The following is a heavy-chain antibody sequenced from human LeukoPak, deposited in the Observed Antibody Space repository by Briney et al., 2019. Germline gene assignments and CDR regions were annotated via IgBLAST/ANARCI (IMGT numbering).Heavy chain of an antibody. CDR2: ISSSSSYI. J-gene: IGHJ3*02. Sequence: GGSLRLSCAASGFTFSSYSMNWVRQAPGKGLEWVSSISSSSSYIYYADSVKGRFTISRDNAKSSVYLQMNSLRAEDTAVYYCARASPHCSSTSCYNDAFDIWGQGTMVTVSS. D-gene: IGHD2-2*02. V-gene: IGHV3-21*01. CDR1: GFTFSSYS. CDR3: ARASPHCSSTSCYNDAFDI.